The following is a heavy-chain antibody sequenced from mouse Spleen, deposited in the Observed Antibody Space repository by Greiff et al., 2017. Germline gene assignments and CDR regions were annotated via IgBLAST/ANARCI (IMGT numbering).Heavy chain of an antibody. J-gene: IGHJ3*01. CDR2: ISNLAYSI. D-gene: IGHD1-1*01. CDR3: ARTYGSSYGWFAY. CDR1: GFTFSDYG. V-gene: IGHV5-15*01. Sequence: EVHLVESGGGLVKPGGSLKLSCAASGFTFSDYGMAWVRQAPGKGPEWVAFISNLAYSIYYADTVTGRFTISRENAKNTLYLEMSSLRSEDTAMYYCARTYGSSYGWFAYWGQGTLVTVSA.